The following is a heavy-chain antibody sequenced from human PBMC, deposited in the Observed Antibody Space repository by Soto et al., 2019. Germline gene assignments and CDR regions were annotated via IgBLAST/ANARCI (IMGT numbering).Heavy chain of an antibody. CDR3: ARRSAGYCSSTSCYDRGVRAFDI. Sequence: SETLSLTCAVYGGSFSGYYWSWIRQPPGKGLEWIGEINHSGSTNYNPSLKSRVTISVDTSKNQFSLKLSSVTAADTAVYYCARRSAGYCSSTSCYDRGVRAFDIWGQGTMVTVSS. CDR1: GGSFSGYY. J-gene: IGHJ3*02. CDR2: INHSGST. V-gene: IGHV4-34*01. D-gene: IGHD2-2*01.